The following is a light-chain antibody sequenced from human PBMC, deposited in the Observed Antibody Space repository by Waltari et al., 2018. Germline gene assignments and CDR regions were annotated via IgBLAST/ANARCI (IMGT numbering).Light chain of an antibody. Sequence: DIVMTQSPDSLAVSVGERATINRKSSQSVLYSSNEKNHLAWYQQKPGQPPKLLIYWASTRESGVPDRFSGSGSGTEFTLTISSLQAEDVAVYYCQQYYSSPYTFGQGTKLEIK. CDR1: QSVLYSSNEKNH. CDR2: WAS. J-gene: IGKJ2*01. V-gene: IGKV4-1*01. CDR3: QQYYSSPYT.